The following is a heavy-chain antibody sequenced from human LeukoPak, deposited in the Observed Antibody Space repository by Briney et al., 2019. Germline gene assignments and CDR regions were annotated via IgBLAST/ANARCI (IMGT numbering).Heavy chain of an antibody. J-gene: IGHJ4*02. D-gene: IGHD2-8*01. Sequence: SETLSLTCAVYGGSFSGYYWSWIRQPPGKGLEWIGGINHSGSTSYNPSLKSRVTISVDTSKNQFSLKLSSVTAADTAVYYCARGESCANGVCYYWDYWGQGTLVTVSS. CDR2: INHSGST. V-gene: IGHV4-34*01. CDR3: ARGESCANGVCYYWDY. CDR1: GGSFSGYY.